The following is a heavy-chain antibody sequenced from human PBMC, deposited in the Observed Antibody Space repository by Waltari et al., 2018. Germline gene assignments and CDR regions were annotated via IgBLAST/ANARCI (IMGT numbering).Heavy chain of an antibody. J-gene: IGHJ5*02. CDR3: ARVSGGSYSGDWFDP. D-gene: IGHD1-26*01. V-gene: IGHV4-59*11. CDR1: GGSISSHY. CDR2: IYYSGST. Sequence: QVQLQESGPGLVKPSETLSLTCPVPGGSISSHYWSWIRQPPGKGLEWIGYIYYSGSTNYNPSLKSRFTRSVDTSKNQFSLKLSSVTAADTAVYYCARVSGGSYSGDWFDPWGQGTLVTVSS.